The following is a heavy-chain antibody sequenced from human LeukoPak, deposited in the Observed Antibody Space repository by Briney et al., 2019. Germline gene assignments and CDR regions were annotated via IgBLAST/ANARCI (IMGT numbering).Heavy chain of an antibody. CDR1: GFTFSSYT. CDR2: ISSTSSNI. J-gene: IGHJ4*02. D-gene: IGHD1-26*01. V-gene: IGHV3-21*01. Sequence: GGSLRLSCAASGFTFSSYTMNWVCQAPGKGLEWVSSISSTSSNIYYADSVKGRFTISRDNAKNSLYLQMNSLRAEDTAVYYCASARYSENWGQGTLVTLSS. CDR3: ASARYSEN.